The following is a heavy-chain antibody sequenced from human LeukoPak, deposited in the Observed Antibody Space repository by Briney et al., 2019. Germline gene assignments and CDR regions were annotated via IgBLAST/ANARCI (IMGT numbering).Heavy chain of an antibody. CDR1: GGSFSGYY. D-gene: IGHD3-3*01. V-gene: IGHV4-34*01. J-gene: IGHJ4*02. CDR2: INHSGST. Sequence: SETLSLTCAVYGGSFSGYYWSWIRQPPGKGLEWIGEINHSGSTNYNPSLKSRVTISVDTSKNQFSLKLSSVTAADTAVYYCARGPSIFWSGYYGASFGDYWGQGTLVTVSS. CDR3: ARGPSIFWSGYYGASFGDY.